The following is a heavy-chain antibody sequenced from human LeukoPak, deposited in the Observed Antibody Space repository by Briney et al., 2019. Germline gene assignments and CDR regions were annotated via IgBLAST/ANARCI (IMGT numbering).Heavy chain of an antibody. CDR1: GFTVSSNY. J-gene: IGHJ3*02. V-gene: IGHV3-66*01. CDR2: IDSGDRT. CDR3: ARDRRVRGVMWNSKSDGFDI. D-gene: IGHD3-10*01. Sequence: PGGSLRLSCAASGFTVSSNYMNWVRQAPGKGLEWVSVIDSGDRTYFADSVKGRFTISRDNSKNTLYLQMNSLRAEDTAAYYCARDRRVRGVMWNSKSDGFDIWGQGTMVTVSS.